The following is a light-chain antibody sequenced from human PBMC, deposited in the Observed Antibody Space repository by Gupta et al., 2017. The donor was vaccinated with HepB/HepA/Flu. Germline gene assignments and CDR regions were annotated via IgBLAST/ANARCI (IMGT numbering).Light chain of an antibody. Sequence: EMVLTQSPGTLLLSPGERATLSCRASQSVSSSYLAWYQQKPGQAPRLLIYGASSRATGIPDRFSGSGSGTDFTLTISRLEPEDFAVYYCQQYGSSPRITFGQGTRLEIK. V-gene: IGKV3-20*01. J-gene: IGKJ5*01. CDR3: QQYGSSPRIT. CDR1: QSVSSSY. CDR2: GAS.